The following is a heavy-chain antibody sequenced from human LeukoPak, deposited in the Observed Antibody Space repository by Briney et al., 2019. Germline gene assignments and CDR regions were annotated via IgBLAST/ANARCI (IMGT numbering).Heavy chain of an antibody. J-gene: IGHJ4*02. D-gene: IGHD3-22*01. CDR2: IYYSGST. CDR3: ARGGGSVDSSGYYYDFDY. V-gene: IGHV4-59*01. Sequence: SETLSLTCAVYGGSFSGYYWSWIRQPPGKGLEWIGYIYYSGSTNYNPSLKSRVTISVDTSKNQFSLKLSSVTAADTAVYYCARGGGSVDSSGYYYDFDYWGQGTLVTVSS. CDR1: GGSFSGYY.